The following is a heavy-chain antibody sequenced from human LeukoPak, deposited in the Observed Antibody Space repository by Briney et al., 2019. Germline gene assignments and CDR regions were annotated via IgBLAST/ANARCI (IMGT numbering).Heavy chain of an antibody. J-gene: IGHJ4*02. CDR1: GFTFSSYG. D-gene: IGHD5-18*01. Sequence: QTGGSLRLSCAASGFTFSSYGMHWVRQAPGKGLEWVAVISYDGSNKYYADSVKGRFTISRDNSKNTLYLQMNSLRAEDTAVYYCAKFATDTAMEDYWGQGTLVTVSS. CDR3: AKFATDTAMEDY. V-gene: IGHV3-30*18. CDR2: ISYDGSNK.